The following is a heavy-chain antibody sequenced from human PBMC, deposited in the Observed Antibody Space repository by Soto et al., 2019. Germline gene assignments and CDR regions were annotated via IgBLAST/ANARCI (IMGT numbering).Heavy chain of an antibody. D-gene: IGHD6-6*01. CDR1: GLSVSSSD. Sequence: PGGSLRLSCAASGLSVSSSDMSWVRQASGKGLEWVSVIYSGGSTHDADSVKGRFTISRDNSKNTVHLQMNSLRVDDTAVYFFSTSSRNEYHFAMDAWGQGTTVTVSS. CDR2: IYSGGST. V-gene: IGHV3-53*01. CDR3: STSSRNEYHFAMDA. J-gene: IGHJ6*02.